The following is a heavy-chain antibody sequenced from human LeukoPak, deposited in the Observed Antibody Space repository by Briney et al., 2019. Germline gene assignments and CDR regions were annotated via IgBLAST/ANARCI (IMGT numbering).Heavy chain of an antibody. Sequence: SETLSLTCTVSGGSISSGGYYWSWIRQHPGKGLEWIGYIYYSGSTYYNPSLKSRVIISVDTSKNQFSLKLSSVTAADTAVYYCARRLSLVYYLDYWGQGTLVTVSS. D-gene: IGHD3-16*02. CDR2: IYYSGST. V-gene: IGHV4-31*03. CDR3: ARRLSLVYYLDY. J-gene: IGHJ4*02. CDR1: GGSISSGGYY.